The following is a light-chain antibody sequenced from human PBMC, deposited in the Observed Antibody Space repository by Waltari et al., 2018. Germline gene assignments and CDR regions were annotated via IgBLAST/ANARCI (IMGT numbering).Light chain of an antibody. CDR3: QTWVTDIRVV. J-gene: IGLJ2*01. Sequence: QLVLTQSPSASASLGASVQLTCTLSSGYSTYAIAWHQQQPGKGPRYLMKVDSNGGHFKGDGIPDRFSGSSSGTERYLTISSLQSDDEADYYCQTWVTDIRVVFGGGTKLTVL. V-gene: IGLV4-69*02. CDR2: VDSNGGH. CDR1: SGYSTYA.